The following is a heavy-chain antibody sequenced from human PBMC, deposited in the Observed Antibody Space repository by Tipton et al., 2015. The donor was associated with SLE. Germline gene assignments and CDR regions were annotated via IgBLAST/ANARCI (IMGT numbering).Heavy chain of an antibody. CDR1: GDSVSSNSAA. V-gene: IGHV6-1*01. CDR3: ARGEEGVVVVAALDY. CDR2: TYYRSKWYN. D-gene: IGHD2-15*01. Sequence: TLSLTCAISGDSVSSNSAAWNWIRQSPSRGLEWLGRTYYRSKWYNDYAVSVKSRITINPDTSKNQFSLKLSSVTAADTAVYYCARGEEGVVVVAALDYWGQGTLVTVSS. J-gene: IGHJ4*02.